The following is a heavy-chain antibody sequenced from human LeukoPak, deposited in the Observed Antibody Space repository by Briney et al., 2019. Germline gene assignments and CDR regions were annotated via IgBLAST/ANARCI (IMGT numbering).Heavy chain of an antibody. V-gene: IGHV1-24*01. CDR2: FDPDDGET. D-gene: IGHD2-2*01. CDR3: ATGTIYCSSCSGDY. CDR1: GSSLPELS. Sequence: ASVKVSCKVSGSSLPELSMHWVRQAPGKGLEWMGGFDPDDGETPLFAQKFQGRVSMTEDTSTDTAYMELSSLSSEDTAVYYCATGTIYCSSCSGDYWGQGTLVTVSS. J-gene: IGHJ4*02.